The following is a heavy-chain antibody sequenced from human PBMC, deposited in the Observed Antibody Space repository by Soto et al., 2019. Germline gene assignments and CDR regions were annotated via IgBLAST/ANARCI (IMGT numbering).Heavy chain of an antibody. J-gene: IGHJ4*02. CDR3: AKDSWYFDL. V-gene: IGHV3-74*01. CDR1: GFIFTNFW. CDR2: IDTSGSST. Sequence: PWGSLRLSCEASGFIFTNFWIHLVRQVPWKWLVWVSRIDTSGSSTSYADSVKGRFTISRDNAKNTVSLQMNSLRAEDTGVYYCAKDSWYFDLWSQGSLVTVSS. D-gene: IGHD6-13*01.